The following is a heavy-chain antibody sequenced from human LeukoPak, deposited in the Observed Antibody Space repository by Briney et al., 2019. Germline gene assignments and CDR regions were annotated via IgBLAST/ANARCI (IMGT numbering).Heavy chain of an antibody. V-gene: IGHV4-30-4*01. CDR2: IYHSGST. CDR3: ARIPYSSSWYGGSKYYFDY. J-gene: IGHJ4*02. Sequence: SETLSLTRTVSGGSISSGDYYWSWIRQPPGKGLEWIGYIYHSGSTYYNPSLKSRVTISVDTSKNQFSLKLSSVTAADTAVYYCARIPYSSSWYGGSKYYFDYWGQGTLVTVSS. D-gene: IGHD6-13*01. CDR1: GGSISSGDYY.